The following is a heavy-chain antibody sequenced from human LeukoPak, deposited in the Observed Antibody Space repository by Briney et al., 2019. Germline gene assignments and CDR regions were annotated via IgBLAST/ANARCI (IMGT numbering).Heavy chain of an antibody. CDR3: IRVLRFLEWLPTTYYYYGMDV. V-gene: IGHV3-23*01. D-gene: IGHD3-3*01. Sequence: GGSLRLSCAASGFTFSSYAMSWVRQAPGKGLEWVSAISGGGGSTYYADSVKGRFTISRDNSKNTLYLQMDSLRAEDTAVYYCIRVLRFLEWLPTTYYYYGMDVWGQGTTVTVSS. CDR1: GFTFSSYA. CDR2: ISGGGGST. J-gene: IGHJ6*02.